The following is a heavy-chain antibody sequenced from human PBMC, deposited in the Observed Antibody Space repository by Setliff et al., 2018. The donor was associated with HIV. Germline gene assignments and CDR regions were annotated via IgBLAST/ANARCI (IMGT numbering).Heavy chain of an antibody. CDR3: ARRRCSAASCPDNSWNWLDP. CDR2: IYYTGTT. V-gene: IGHV4-59*01. CDR1: GGSISTYY. Sequence: SETLSLTCTVSGGSISTYYWSWIRQPPGKGLELIGYIYYTGTTNYNPPLKSRVTISLDTSQNHFSLKLTSVTAADTAVYYCARRRCSAASCPDNSWNWLDPWGQGTLVTVSS. J-gene: IGHJ5*02. D-gene: IGHD2-15*01.